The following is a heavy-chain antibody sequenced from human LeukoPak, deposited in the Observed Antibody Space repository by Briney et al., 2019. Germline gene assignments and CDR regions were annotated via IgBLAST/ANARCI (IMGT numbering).Heavy chain of an antibody. CDR3: ARDYARNFDY. CDR2: ISSSSSTI. V-gene: IGHV3-48*04. D-gene: IGHD4-17*01. Sequence: GGSLRLSCAASGFTFSSYSMNWVRQAPGKVLEWVSYISSSSSTIYYADSVKGRFTISRDNAKNSLYLQMNSLRAEDTAVYYCARDYARNFDYWGQGTLVTVSS. J-gene: IGHJ4*02. CDR1: GFTFSSYS.